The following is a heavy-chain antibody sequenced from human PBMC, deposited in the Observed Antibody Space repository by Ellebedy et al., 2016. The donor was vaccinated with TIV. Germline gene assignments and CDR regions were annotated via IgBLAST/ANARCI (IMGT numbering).Heavy chain of an antibody. CDR1: GYTFTSYG. J-gene: IGHJ6*02. V-gene: IGHV1-18*04. CDR3: AREWQWLVQYYYYYGMDV. CDR2: ISAYNGNT. D-gene: IGHD6-19*01. Sequence: ASVKVSCXASGYTFTSYGISWVRQAPGQGLEWMGWISAYNGNTNYAQKLQGRVTMTTDTSTSTAYMELRSLRSDDTAVYYCAREWQWLVQYYYYYGMDVWGQGTTVTVSS.